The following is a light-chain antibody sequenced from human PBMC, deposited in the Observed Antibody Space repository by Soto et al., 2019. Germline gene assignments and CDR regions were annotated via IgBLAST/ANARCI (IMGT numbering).Light chain of an antibody. V-gene: IGLV2-8*01. CDR3: SSYTTSNTLV. J-gene: IGLJ3*02. CDR2: EVS. CDR1: SSDVGGYNY. Sequence: QSALTQPPSASGSPGQSVTISCTGTSSDVGGYNYVSWYQQHPGKAPKLMIYEVSKRPSGVPDRFSGSKSGNTASLTVSGLQAEDEADYYCSSYTTSNTLVFGGGTQLTV.